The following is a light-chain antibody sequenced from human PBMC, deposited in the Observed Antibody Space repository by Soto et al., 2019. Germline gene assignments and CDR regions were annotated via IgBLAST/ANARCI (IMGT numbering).Light chain of an antibody. CDR2: TAS. CDR1: QSISTS. J-gene: IGKJ4*01. V-gene: IGKV1-9*01. Sequence: DIHMTQFPSSLSASVGDRVTITCRASQSISTSLNWYQQKPGKAPNLLIYTASTLQSGVPSRFSGSGSETEFSLTIRALQPEDFATYYCQQLSRYPLTFGGGTKV. CDR3: QQLSRYPLT.